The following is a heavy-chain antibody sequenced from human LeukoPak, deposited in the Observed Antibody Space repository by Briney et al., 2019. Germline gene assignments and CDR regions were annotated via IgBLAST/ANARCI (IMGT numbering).Heavy chain of an antibody. V-gene: IGHV3-9*01. Sequence: GGSLRLSCAASGFTFDDYAMHWVRQAPGKGLEWVSGISWNSGNIGYADSVKGRFTISRDNSKNTLYLQMNSLRAEDTAVYYCAKARSSYLDYWGQGTLVTVSS. D-gene: IGHD3-16*02. CDR3: AKARSSYLDY. CDR1: GFTFDDYA. CDR2: ISWNSGNI. J-gene: IGHJ4*02.